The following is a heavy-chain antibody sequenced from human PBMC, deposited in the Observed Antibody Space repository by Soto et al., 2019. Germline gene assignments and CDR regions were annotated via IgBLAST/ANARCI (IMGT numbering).Heavy chain of an antibody. J-gene: IGHJ6*02. D-gene: IGHD5-12*01. Sequence: EVQVVESGGGLVKPGGSLRLSCAASGFTFSSYSMNWVRQAPGKGLEWVSSISSSSSYIYYADSVKGRFTISRDNAKNSLYLQMNSLRAEDTAVYYCARDGDGYDSGGYYYGMDVWGQGTTVTVSS. CDR1: GFTFSSYS. CDR2: ISSSSSYI. V-gene: IGHV3-21*01. CDR3: ARDGDGYDSGGYYYGMDV.